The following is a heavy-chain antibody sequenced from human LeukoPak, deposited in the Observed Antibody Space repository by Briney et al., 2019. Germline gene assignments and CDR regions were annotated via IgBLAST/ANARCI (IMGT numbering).Heavy chain of an antibody. V-gene: IGHV1-46*01. J-gene: IGHJ4*02. CDR3: ASTLIQGGSYYFDS. CDR1: GYTFTSYY. D-gene: IGHD1-26*01. Sequence: ASVKVSCKTSGYTFTSYYIHWVRQAPGQGLDWMGIINPSTGSTNYAQKFQGSVTMTRDTSTSTGYLELSNLRSEDTAMYFCASTLIQGGSYYFDSWGQGALVTVSS. CDR2: INPSTGST.